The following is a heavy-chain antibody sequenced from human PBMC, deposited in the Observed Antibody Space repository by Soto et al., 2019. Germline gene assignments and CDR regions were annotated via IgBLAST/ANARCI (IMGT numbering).Heavy chain of an antibody. J-gene: IGHJ4*02. D-gene: IGHD2-2*01. V-gene: IGHV3-66*01. CDR1: GFSVTNNY. Sequence: EVQVVESGGGLVQPGGSLRLSCAASGFSVTNNYMNWVRQAPGKGLEWVSIIDIGGNTYYADSVKDRFTISRDNSRNTLYRHMDILRAEDTAVYYCARLRGSTGYLGREHYFDYWGQGTLVTVS. CDR2: IDIGGNT. CDR3: ARLRGSTGYLGREHYFDY.